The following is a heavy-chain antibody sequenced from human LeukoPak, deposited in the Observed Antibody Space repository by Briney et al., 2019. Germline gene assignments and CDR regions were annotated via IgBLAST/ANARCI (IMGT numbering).Heavy chain of an antibody. CDR1: RGFILSYY. CDR2: IYNSGST. J-gene: IGHJ4*02. Sequence: SETLSLTFIVSRGFILSYYWSWIRQPAGKGLEWIGRIYNSGSTNYNPSLKRRVTLSVDTSKNQFSLKLSCVSAADTAVYYCARSRGSRSRTYFDFWGQGTLGTVSS. D-gene: IGHD3-16*01. V-gene: IGHV4-4*07. CDR3: ARSRGSRSRTYFDF.